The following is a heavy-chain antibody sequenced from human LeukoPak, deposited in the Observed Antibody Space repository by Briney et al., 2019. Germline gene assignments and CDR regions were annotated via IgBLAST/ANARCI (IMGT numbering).Heavy chain of an antibody. D-gene: IGHD2/OR15-2a*01. CDR2: IYYSGST. V-gene: IGHV4-59*08. J-gene: IGHJ2*01. CDR3: ARRSIGYFDL. CDR1: GGSISSYY. Sequence: SETLSLTCTVSGGSISSYYWRWIRQPPGKGLEWIGYIYYSGSTNYNPSLKSRVTISVDTSKNQFSPKLRSVTAADTAVYYCARRSIGYFDLWGRGTLVTVSS.